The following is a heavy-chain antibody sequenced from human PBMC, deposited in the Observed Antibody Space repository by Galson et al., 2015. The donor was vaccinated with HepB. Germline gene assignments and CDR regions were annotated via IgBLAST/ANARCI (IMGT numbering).Heavy chain of an antibody. J-gene: IGHJ6*03. Sequence: SVKVSCKASGYTFTSYYMHWVRQAPGQGLEWMGIINPSGGSTSYAQEFQGRVTITADESTSTAYMELSSLRSEDTAVYYCARGGVGEAYYDFWSGPSRYYMDVWGKGTTVTVSS. CDR2: INPSGGST. D-gene: IGHD3-3*01. CDR3: ARGGVGEAYYDFWSGPSRYYMDV. CDR1: GYTFTSYY. V-gene: IGHV1-46*01.